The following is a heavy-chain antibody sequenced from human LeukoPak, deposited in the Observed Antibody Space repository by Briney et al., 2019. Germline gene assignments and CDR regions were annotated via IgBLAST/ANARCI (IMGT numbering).Heavy chain of an antibody. CDR2: VYSVGTT. CDR3: VRSLNSGSYADL. J-gene: IGHJ5*02. CDR1: GFTVSSNF. Sequence: PGGSLRLSCAASGFTVSSNFMSWVRQAPGKGLEWVSVVYSVGTTYYADSVKGRFTISRNTSGNTLYLQMNSLRVDDTAVYYCVRSLNSGSYADLWGQGTLITVSS. D-gene: IGHD1-26*01. V-gene: IGHV3-53*01.